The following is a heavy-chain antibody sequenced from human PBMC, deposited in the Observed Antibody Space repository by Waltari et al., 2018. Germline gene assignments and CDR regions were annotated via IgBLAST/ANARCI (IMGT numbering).Heavy chain of an antibody. CDR1: GGSISSSSYY. Sequence: QLQLQESGPGLVKPPETLSLTCTVSGGSISSSSYYWGWIRQPPEKGLEWVASMDYSGRTYYNRSLKSRVTISVDTSKNQFSREVRSVTAADTAVYYCARGFGSATTSRFDPWGQGIVVTVSS. D-gene: IGHD5-12*01. CDR2: MDYSGRT. J-gene: IGHJ5*01. CDR3: ARGFGSATTSRFDP. V-gene: IGHV4-39*07.